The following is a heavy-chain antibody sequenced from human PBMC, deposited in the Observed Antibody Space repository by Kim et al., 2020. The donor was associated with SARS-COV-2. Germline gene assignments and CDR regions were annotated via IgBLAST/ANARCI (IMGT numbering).Heavy chain of an antibody. J-gene: IGHJ4*02. CDR1: GGSFSGYY. CDR3: ARGFYGSYNGFSDY. V-gene: IGHV4-34*01. Sequence: SETLSLTCAVYGGSFSGYYWSWIRQPPGKGLEWIGEINHSGSTNYNPSLKSRVTMSVDTSKNQFSLKLRSVTAADTAVYYCARGFYGSYNGFSDYWGQGTLVTVSS. D-gene: IGHD1-26*01. CDR2: INHSGST.